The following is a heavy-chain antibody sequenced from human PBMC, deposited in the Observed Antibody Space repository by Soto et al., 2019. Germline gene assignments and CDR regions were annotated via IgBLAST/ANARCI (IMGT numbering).Heavy chain of an antibody. D-gene: IGHD6-6*01. CDR1: GYTFGVYW. Sequence: GESLNISCKTSGYTFGVYWIGWVRQMPGKGLEWMGIIYPGDSDTRYSPSFQGQVTISADKSISTAYLQWTSLQASDTAIYYCARHGSIASRRDWFDPWGQGTVVTVSS. J-gene: IGHJ5*02. CDR2: IYPGDSDT. V-gene: IGHV5-51*01. CDR3: ARHGSIASRRDWFDP.